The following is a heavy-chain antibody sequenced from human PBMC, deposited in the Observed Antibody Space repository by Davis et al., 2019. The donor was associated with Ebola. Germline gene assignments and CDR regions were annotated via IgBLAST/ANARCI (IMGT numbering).Heavy chain of an antibody. Sequence: ASVKVSCKASGYTFTGYYMHWVRQAPGQGLEWMGWINPNSGGTNYAQKFQGWVTMTRDTSISTAYMELSSLRSEDTAVYYCAAAFGFLEWLSPVAYYYMDVWGKGTTVTVSS. CDR2: INPNSGGT. CDR1: GYTFTGYY. CDR3: AAAFGFLEWLSPVAYYYMDV. V-gene: IGHV1-2*04. J-gene: IGHJ6*03. D-gene: IGHD3-3*01.